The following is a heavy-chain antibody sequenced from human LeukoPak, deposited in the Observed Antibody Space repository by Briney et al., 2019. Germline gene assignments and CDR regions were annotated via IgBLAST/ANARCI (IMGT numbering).Heavy chain of an antibody. CDR2: IFPGDSDT. J-gene: IGHJ4*02. Sequence: GESLKISCKGFGYTFTSNWIAWVRQMPGKGLELMGIIFPGDSDTRDNPSFQGQVTISVDKSIDTAYPQWSSLKASDTAMYYCARQGSKGFDYWGQGTLVTVSS. CDR3: ARQGSKGFDY. CDR1: GYTFTSNW. V-gene: IGHV5-51*01. D-gene: IGHD6-6*01.